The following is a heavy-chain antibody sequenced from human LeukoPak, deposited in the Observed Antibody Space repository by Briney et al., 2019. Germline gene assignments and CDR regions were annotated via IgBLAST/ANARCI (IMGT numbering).Heavy chain of an antibody. CDR1: GYSFTNYW. CDR3: ARRPNYLDRSGNYYFDY. V-gene: IGHV5-51*01. CDR2: IYPGDSDT. J-gene: IGHJ4*02. D-gene: IGHD3-22*01. Sequence: GESLKISCKGSGYSFTNYWIGWVRQMPGKGLDWTGIIYPGDSDTRYSPSFQGQVTISADKSITTAYLQWSSLKASDTATYYCARRPNYLDRSGNYYFDYWGQGTLVTVSS.